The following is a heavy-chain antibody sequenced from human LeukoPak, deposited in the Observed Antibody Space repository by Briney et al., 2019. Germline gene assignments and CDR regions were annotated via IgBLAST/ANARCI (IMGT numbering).Heavy chain of an antibody. CDR2: IIGDGSTT. D-gene: IGHD2-15*01. V-gene: IGHV3-74*01. Sequence: GGSLRLSCAASGFTFSDYWMHWVRQAPGKGLEWVSRIIGDGSTTIYADSMKGRFTISRDNAENTMYLQMNSFRVEDTALYYWTRRVSATCWFDPWGQGTLVTVSS. CDR3: TRRVSATCWFDP. J-gene: IGHJ5*02. CDR1: GFTFSDYW.